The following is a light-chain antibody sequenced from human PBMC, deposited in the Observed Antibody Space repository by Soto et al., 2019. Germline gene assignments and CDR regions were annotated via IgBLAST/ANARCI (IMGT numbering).Light chain of an antibody. V-gene: IGLV1-51*01. CDR3: GTWDSRLRVVV. J-gene: IGLJ2*01. Sequence: QSVLTQPPSVSAAPRQKVTISCSGSSSNIGNNYVSWYHRVPGTAPKLLIYDNNERPSGIPDRFSGSKSGTSATLDITGLQTGDEGDNYCGTWDSRLRVVVFGGGTQLTVL. CDR1: SSNIGNNY. CDR2: DNN.